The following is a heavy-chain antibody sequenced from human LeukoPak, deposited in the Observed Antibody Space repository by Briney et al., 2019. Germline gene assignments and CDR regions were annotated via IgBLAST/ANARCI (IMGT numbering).Heavy chain of an antibody. CDR3: AKGAATGQVDWFDP. CDR1: GFTFSSYA. Sequence: GGSLRLSCAASGFTFSSYAMMWVRQAPGKGLEWVSTVSGSGGGTYNADSVKGRFTISRDNSKNTLYLQMSSLRGEDTAVYYCAKGAATGQVDWFDPWGQGTLVTVSS. V-gene: IGHV3-23*01. CDR2: VSGSGGGT. J-gene: IGHJ5*02. D-gene: IGHD6-13*01.